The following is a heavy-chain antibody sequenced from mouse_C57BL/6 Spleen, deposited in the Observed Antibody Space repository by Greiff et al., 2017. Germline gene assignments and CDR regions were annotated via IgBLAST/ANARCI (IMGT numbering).Heavy chain of an antibody. CDR2: ISSGSSTI. D-gene: IGHD2-10*01. CDR1: GFTFSDYG. J-gene: IGHJ3*01. CDR3: ARGDLLGFAY. V-gene: IGHV5-17*01. Sequence: DVMLVESGGGLVKPGGSLKLSCAASGFTFSDYGMHWVRQAPEKGLEWVAYISSGSSTIYYADTVKGRFTISRDNAKNTLFLQMTSLRSEDTAMYYCARGDLLGFAYWGQGTLVTVSA.